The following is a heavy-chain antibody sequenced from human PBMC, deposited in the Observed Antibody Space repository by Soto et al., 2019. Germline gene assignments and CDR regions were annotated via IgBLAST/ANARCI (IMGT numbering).Heavy chain of an antibody. CDR3: TRDRYCSGGSCYSFVSWFDP. CDR2: IRSKAYGGTT. J-gene: IGHJ5*02. V-gene: IGHV3-49*03. CDR1: GFTFGEYA. D-gene: IGHD2-15*01. Sequence: PGGSLRVSCTASGFTFGEYAMSWFSQAPGKGLEWVGFIRSKAYGGTTEYAASVKGRFTISRDDSKSIAYLQMNSLKTEDTAVYYCTRDRYCSGGSCYSFVSWFDPSGQGTLVTVSS.